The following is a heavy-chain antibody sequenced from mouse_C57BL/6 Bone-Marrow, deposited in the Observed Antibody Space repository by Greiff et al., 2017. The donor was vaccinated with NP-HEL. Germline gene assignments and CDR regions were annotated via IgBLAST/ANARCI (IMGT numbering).Heavy chain of an antibody. D-gene: IGHD1-1*01. J-gene: IGHJ1*03. V-gene: IGHV1-50*01. Sequence: QVQLQQPGAELVKPGASVKLSCKASGYTFTSYWMQWVKQRPGQGLEWIGEIDPSDSYTNYNQKFKGKATLTVDTSSSTAYMQLSSLTSEDSAVYYCARPITTVVEDWYFDVWGTGTTVTVSS. CDR1: GYTFTSYW. CDR3: ARPITTVVEDWYFDV. CDR2: IDPSDSYT.